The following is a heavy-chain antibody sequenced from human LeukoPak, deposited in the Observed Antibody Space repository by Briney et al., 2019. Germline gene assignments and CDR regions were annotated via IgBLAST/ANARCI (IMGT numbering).Heavy chain of an antibody. V-gene: IGHV1-18*01. CDR1: GYTFTSYG. J-gene: IGHJ4*02. CDR2: ISAYNGNT. Sequence: VASVKVSCKASGYTFTSYGISWVRQAPGQGLEWMGWISAYNGNTNYAQKLQGRVTMTTDTSTSTAYMELRSLRSDDTAVYYCARGDSSIAVAGTIYFDYWGQGTLVTVSS. D-gene: IGHD6-19*01. CDR3: ARGDSSIAVAGTIYFDY.